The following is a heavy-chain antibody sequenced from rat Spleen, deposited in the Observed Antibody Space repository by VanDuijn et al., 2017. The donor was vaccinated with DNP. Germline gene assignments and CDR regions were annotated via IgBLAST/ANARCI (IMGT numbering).Heavy chain of an antibody. CDR3: ARHVLPLRVWDY. J-gene: IGHJ2*01. V-gene: IGHV5-22*01. D-gene: IGHD1-4*01. CDR2: TNYAGGST. Sequence: EVQLLESGGGLVQPGRSLKLSCAASGFTFSDFYMAWVRQTPTKGLEWVAYTNYAGGSTYNGDSVKGRFTISRDNAKSTLYLQINSLRSEDMATYYCARHVLPLRVWDYWGQGVMVTVSS. CDR1: GFTFSDFY.